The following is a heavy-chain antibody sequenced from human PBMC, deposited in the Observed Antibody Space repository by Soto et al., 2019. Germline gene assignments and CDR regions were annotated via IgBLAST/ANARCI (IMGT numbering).Heavy chain of an antibody. J-gene: IGHJ6*02. Sequence: QVQLQESGPGLVKPSETLSLTCTVSGDSVTSVSDYWSWIRQPPGKGLEWIGYIYYSGSADYNPSLGSRVTISIDTSNNQFSLKLTSVPAADTAVYYCARGVGFGYYYYHMDLWGQGTTVTVSS. V-gene: IGHV4-61*01. CDR3: ARGVGFGYYYYHMDL. CDR2: IYYSGSA. CDR1: GDSVTSVSDY. D-gene: IGHD3-10*01.